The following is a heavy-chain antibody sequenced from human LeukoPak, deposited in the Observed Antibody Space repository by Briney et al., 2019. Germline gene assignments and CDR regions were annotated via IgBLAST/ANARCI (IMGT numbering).Heavy chain of an antibody. CDR2: IWYDGSNK. J-gene: IGHJ5*02. CDR1: GFTFNNYA. D-gene: IGHD6-6*01. V-gene: IGHV3-33*06. Sequence: GGSLRLSCAASGFTFNNYAMTWVRQTPGKGLEWVAVIWYDGSNKYYADSVKGRFTISRDNSKNTLYLQMNSLRAEDTAVYYCAKGGIAARRGPSDWFDPWGQGTLVTVSS. CDR3: AKGGIAARRGPSDWFDP.